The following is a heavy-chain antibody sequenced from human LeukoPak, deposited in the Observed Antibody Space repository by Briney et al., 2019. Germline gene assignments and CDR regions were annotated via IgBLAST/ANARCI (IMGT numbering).Heavy chain of an antibody. CDR1: EFTFSDYW. CDR3: ATYDNWVAGDV. V-gene: IGHV3-7*01. CDR2: IKKDGSEE. J-gene: IGHJ6*02. Sequence: PGGSLRLYCAASEFTFSDYWTSWVRQAPGKGPEWVANIKKDGSEEHYVDSVKGRFTVSRDNAKNSLFLQMNSLRVEDTAVYYCATYDNWVAGDVWGQGTTVSVSS. D-gene: IGHD1-20*01.